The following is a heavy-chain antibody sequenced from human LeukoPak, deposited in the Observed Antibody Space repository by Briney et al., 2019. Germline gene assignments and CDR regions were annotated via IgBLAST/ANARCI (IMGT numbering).Heavy chain of an antibody. CDR2: ISGDGSTI. CDR3: ARRTGHSYFDY. D-gene: IGHD1-14*01. V-gene: IGHV3-11*01. J-gene: IGHJ4*02. Sequence: GSLRLSCAASGFTFSDYYVSWIRQSPGKGLEWISYISGDGSTIFSADSQKGRFTISRDNAENSLFLQINSLRVEDTAIYYCARRTGHSYFDYWGQGILVTVSS. CDR1: GFTFSDYY.